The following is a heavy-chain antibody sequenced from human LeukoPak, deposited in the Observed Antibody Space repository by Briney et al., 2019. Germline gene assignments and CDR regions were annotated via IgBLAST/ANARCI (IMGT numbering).Heavy chain of an antibody. Sequence: PSETLSLTCTVSGGSISSGGYYWSWIRQPPGKGLEWIGYIYHSGSTYYNPSLKSRVTISVDRSKNQFSLKLSSVTAADTAVYYCARSIIRGSYIPFDYWGQGTLVTVSS. J-gene: IGHJ4*02. V-gene: IGHV4-30-2*01. CDR3: ARSIIRGSYIPFDY. CDR1: GGSISSGGYY. CDR2: IYHSGST. D-gene: IGHD1-26*01.